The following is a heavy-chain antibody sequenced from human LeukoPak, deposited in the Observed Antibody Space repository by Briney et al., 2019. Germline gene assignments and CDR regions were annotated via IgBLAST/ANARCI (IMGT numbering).Heavy chain of an antibody. J-gene: IGHJ4*02. D-gene: IGHD5-24*01. Sequence: SQTLSLTCTVSGGSISSGGYYWSWIRQHPGKGLEWIGCIYYSGSTYHNPSLKSRVTISVDTSKNQFSLKLSSVTAADTAVYYCAREVRWLPPQVGYYFDYWGQGTLVTVSS. V-gene: IGHV4-31*03. CDR3: AREVRWLPPQVGYYFDY. CDR2: IYYSGST. CDR1: GGSISSGGYY.